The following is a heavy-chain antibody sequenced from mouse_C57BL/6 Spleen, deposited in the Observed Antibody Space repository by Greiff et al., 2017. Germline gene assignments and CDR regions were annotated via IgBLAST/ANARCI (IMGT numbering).Heavy chain of an antibody. Sequence: QVQLQQSGAELVRPGTSVKVSCKASRYAFTNYLIEWVKQRPGQGLEWIGVINPGSGGTNYNEKFKGKATLTADKSSSTAYMQLSSLTSEDSAVYFCARSYDGYFLYWGQGTTLTVSS. CDR2: INPGSGGT. CDR3: ARSYDGYFLY. V-gene: IGHV1-54*01. J-gene: IGHJ2*01. D-gene: IGHD2-3*01. CDR1: RYAFTNYL.